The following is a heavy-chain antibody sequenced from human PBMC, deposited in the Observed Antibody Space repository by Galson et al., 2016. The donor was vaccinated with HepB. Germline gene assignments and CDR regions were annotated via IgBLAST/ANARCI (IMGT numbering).Heavy chain of an antibody. Sequence: SLRLSCAAAGFTVSDNHVTWIRQAPGKGLECVSVIFGRGNTYYADSVEGRFTISRDNTKNSLYLQKNSLRDEDTAVYYCARDGSSQFSSNWYVAFDIWGQGTLVTVSS. V-gene: IGHV3-53*01. CDR3: ARDGSSQFSSNWYVAFDI. CDR2: IFGRGNT. CDR1: GFTVSDNH. J-gene: IGHJ4*02. D-gene: IGHD6-13*01.